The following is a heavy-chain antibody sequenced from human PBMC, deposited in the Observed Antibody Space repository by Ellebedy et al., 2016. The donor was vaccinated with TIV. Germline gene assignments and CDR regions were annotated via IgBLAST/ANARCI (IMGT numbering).Heavy chain of an antibody. CDR2: INHSGKT. J-gene: IGHJ4*02. D-gene: IGHD3-10*01. CDR3: VRDRPSGNFDS. Sequence: SETLSLTXTVSGYSISGGYYWGWIRQTPGKGLEWIGSINHSGKTYYNPSVESRVTVSVDTSKNQFSLRLNSVTAADTAVFYCVRDRPSGNFDSWGQGTLVTVSS. V-gene: IGHV4-38-2*02. CDR1: GYSISGGYY.